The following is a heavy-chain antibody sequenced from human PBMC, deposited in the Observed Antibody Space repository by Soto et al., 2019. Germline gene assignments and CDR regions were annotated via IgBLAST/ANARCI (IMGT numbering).Heavy chain of an antibody. V-gene: IGHV3-23*01. D-gene: IGHD2-21*01. CDR2: TMRDGKT. CDR1: GFTLSTYA. CDR3: AKDVERCDGDCPGYFDY. J-gene: IGHJ4*02. Sequence: GGSLRLSCAASGFTLSTYAMSWVRQAPGKGLEWLSATMRDGKTHYTDSVRGRFTVSRDNSKNTVYLQMNSLRDDDTAVYYCAKDVERCDGDCPGYFDYWGQGTRVTVS.